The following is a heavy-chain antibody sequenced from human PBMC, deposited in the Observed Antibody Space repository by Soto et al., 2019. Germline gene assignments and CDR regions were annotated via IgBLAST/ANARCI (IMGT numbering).Heavy chain of an antibody. CDR2: ISVSGNII. Sequence: GGSLRLSCAASGFTFSTYEFNWVRQAPGRGLEWISYISVSGNIIKYADSVKGRFTISRDNAENLFHLHMSSLRVDDTAVYFCVRETIRASSPASLDYWGQGTQVTVS. J-gene: IGHJ4*02. V-gene: IGHV3-48*03. CDR3: VRETIRASSPASLDY. CDR1: GFTFSTYE.